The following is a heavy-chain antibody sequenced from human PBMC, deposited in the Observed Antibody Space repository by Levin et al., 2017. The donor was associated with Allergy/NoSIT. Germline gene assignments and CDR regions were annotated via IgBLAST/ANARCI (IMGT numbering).Heavy chain of an antibody. J-gene: IGHJ4*02. CDR1: GDSIRSSSYY. CDR2: IYYSGTT. D-gene: IGHD1-26*01. CDR3: AREVGRSGYFDY. Sequence: PGGSLRLSCTVSGDSIRSSSYYWGWIRQPPGKGLEWIGDIYYSGTTDYSPSLRSRVTMSVDTSKNQFSLRLTSVTAADTAVYYCAREVGRSGYFDYWGQGTLVTVSS. V-gene: IGHV4-39*07.